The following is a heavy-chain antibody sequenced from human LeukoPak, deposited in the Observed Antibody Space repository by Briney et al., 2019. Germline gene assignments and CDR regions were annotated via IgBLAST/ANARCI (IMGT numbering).Heavy chain of an antibody. CDR2: INAYNGDT. CDR3: TRSCCGGHDWFDA. V-gene: IGHV1-18*04. D-gene: IGHD3-10*01. CDR1: GYTFTNYG. J-gene: IGHJ5*02. Sequence: GASVKVSCKASGYTFTNYGISWVRQAPGQGLEWMGWINAYNGDTNYAQKLQGRVTMTTDTSTSTAYMELRSLRSDDTAVYYCTRSCCGGHDWFDAWGQGTLVTVSS.